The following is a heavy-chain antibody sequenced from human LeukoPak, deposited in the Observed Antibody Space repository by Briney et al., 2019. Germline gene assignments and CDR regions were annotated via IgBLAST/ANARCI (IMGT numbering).Heavy chain of an antibody. Sequence: SETLTLTCAVYGGSFSGHYWTWIRQSPGKALEWVGEINHRGSAHYAPSLRSRVTISVDTAKNQFSQRLNSVTAADTAVYFCARGVVAGSLGDYYYYMDDWGKGTTVTVSS. D-gene: IGHD6-19*01. J-gene: IGHJ6*03. CDR2: INHRGSA. CDR3: ARGVVAGSLGDYYYYMDD. V-gene: IGHV4-34*01. CDR1: GGSFSGHY.